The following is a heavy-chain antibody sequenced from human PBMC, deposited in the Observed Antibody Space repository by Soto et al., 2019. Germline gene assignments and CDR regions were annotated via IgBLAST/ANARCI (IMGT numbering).Heavy chain of an antibody. CDR2: IYHSGST. CDR1: GGSISSGGYS. V-gene: IGHV4-30-2*01. Sequence: LSLTCAVSGGSISSGGYSWSWIRQPPGKGLECIGYIYHSGSTYYNPSLKSRVTISVDRSKNQFSLKLSSVTAADTAVYYCARGPPLGFWGQGTLVTVSS. J-gene: IGHJ4*02. CDR3: ARGPPLGF.